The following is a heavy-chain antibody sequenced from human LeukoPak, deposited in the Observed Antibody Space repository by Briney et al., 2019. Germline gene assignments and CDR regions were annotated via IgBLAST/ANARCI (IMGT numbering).Heavy chain of an antibody. Sequence: GGSLRLSRAASGFTFSDYYMSWIGQAPGKGLEWVAVISYDGSNKYYADSVKGRFTISRDNSKNTLYLQMNSLRAEDTAVYYCARDLVVVPADFYYYYGMDVWGQGTTVTVSS. D-gene: IGHD2-2*01. CDR2: ISYDGSNK. CDR1: GFTFSDYY. CDR3: ARDLVVVPADFYYYYGMDV. V-gene: IGHV3-30-3*01. J-gene: IGHJ6*02.